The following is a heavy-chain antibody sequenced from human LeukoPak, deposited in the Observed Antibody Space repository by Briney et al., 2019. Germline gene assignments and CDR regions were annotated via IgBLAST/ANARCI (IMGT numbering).Heavy chain of an antibody. V-gene: IGHV1-18*01. CDR3: ARGAISSHGFDI. J-gene: IGHJ3*02. D-gene: IGHD2/OR15-2a*01. CDR2: IGTDNGNT. CDR1: GYTFTDYH. Sequence: GASVKVSCKASGYTFTDYHFSWVRQAPGQGLEWMGWIGTDNGNTNYAQKFQDRVTVTTDTSTTTAYMELRSLSSDDTAVYYCARGAISSHGFDIWGQGTMVTVSS.